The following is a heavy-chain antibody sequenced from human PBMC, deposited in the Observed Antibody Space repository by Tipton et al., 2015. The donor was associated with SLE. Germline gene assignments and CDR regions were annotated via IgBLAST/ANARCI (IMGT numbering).Heavy chain of an antibody. D-gene: IGHD6-19*01. CDR2: IYYSGST. CDR1: GGSISSYY. Sequence: TLSLTCTVSGGSISSYYWSWIRQPPGKGLEWIGYIYYSGSTNYNPSLKSRVTISVDTSENQFSLKLSSATAADTAVYYCATSGSSGWYDYWGQGTLVTVSS. V-gene: IGHV4-59*01. J-gene: IGHJ4*02. CDR3: ATSGSSGWYDY.